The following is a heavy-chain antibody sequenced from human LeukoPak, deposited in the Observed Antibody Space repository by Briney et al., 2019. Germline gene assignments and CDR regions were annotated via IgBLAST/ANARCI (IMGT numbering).Heavy chain of an antibody. CDR2: ISAYNGDT. CDR3: AVAATLGYFDY. J-gene: IGHJ4*02. CDR1: GYTFTSYG. D-gene: IGHD2-15*01. V-gene: IGHV1-18*01. Sequence: ASVKVSCKASGYTFTSYGISWVRQAPGQGLEWMGWISAYNGDTSYAQKLQGRVTMTTDTSTSTAYMELRSLRSDDTAVYYCAVAATLGYFDYWGQGTLVTVSS.